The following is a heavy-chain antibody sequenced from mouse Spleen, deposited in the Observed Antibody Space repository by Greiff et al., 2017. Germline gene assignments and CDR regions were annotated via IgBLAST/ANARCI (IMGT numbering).Heavy chain of an antibody. V-gene: IGHV3-1*01. J-gene: IGHJ1*01. D-gene: IGHD1-1*01. CDR3: ARGRDYYGSSSYWYFDV. Sequence: EVHLVESGPGMVKPSQSLSLTCTVTGYSITSGYDWHWIRHFPGNKLEWMGYISYSGSTNYNPSLKSRISITHDTSKNHFFLKLNSVTTEDTATYYCARGRDYYGSSSYWYFDVWGAGTTVTVSS. CDR2: ISYSGST. CDR1: GYSITSGYD.